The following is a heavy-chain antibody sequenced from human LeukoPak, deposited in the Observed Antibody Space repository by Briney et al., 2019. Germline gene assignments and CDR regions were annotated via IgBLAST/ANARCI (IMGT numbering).Heavy chain of an antibody. Sequence: PGGSLRLSCAASGFTFDDYAMHWVRQAPGKGLEWVSGISWNSGSIGYADSVKGRFTISRDNAKNSLYLQMNSLRAEDTALYYCAKGSGFSSGWYTIDFWGQGTLVTVSS. CDR3: AKGSGFSSGWYTIDF. CDR1: GFTFDDYA. V-gene: IGHV3-9*01. D-gene: IGHD6-19*01. CDR2: ISWNSGSI. J-gene: IGHJ4*02.